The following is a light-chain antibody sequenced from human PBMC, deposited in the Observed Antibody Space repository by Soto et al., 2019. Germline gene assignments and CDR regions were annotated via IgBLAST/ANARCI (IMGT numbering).Light chain of an antibody. J-gene: IGLJ3*02. CDR2: SND. CDR3: AVWDDSLNAWV. V-gene: IGLV1-44*01. Sequence: QSVLTQPPSASGTPGQSVTISCSGSTSNIGSNTVNWYQQLPGTATKLLVYSNDQRPSGVPDRFSASKSGTSAFLAISGLQSEDEAEYDCAVWDDSLNAWVFGGGTKVTVI. CDR1: TSNIGSNT.